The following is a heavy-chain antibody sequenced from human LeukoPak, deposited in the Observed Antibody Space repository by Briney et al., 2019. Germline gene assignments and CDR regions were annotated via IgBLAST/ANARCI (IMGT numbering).Heavy chain of an antibody. J-gene: IGHJ4*02. CDR1: GGSISSSSYY. D-gene: IGHD3-3*01. V-gene: IGHV4-39*01. Sequence: SETLSLTCTVSGGSISSSSYYWGWIRQPPGKGLEWIGSIYYSGSTYYNPSLKSRVTISVDTSKNQFSLKLSSVTAADTAVYYCARRSPYYDFWSGCDDYWGQGTLVTVSS. CDR3: ARRSPYYDFWSGCDDY. CDR2: IYYSGST.